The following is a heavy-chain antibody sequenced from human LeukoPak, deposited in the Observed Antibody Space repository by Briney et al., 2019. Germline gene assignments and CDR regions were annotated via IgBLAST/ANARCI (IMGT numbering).Heavy chain of an antibody. V-gene: IGHV2-70*01. CDR3: ARTLLKDGYYPGVDEGHFDY. J-gene: IGHJ4*02. CDR1: GFSLSTSGMC. D-gene: IGHD4-17*01. Sequence: ESGPALVKPTQTLTLTCTFSGFSLSTSGMCVSWIRQPPGKALEWLALIAWDVDKYYSTSLKTRLTISKDTAKNQVVLTMTNMDPVDTATYYCARTLLKDGYYPGVDEGHFDYWGQGTLVTVSS. CDR2: IAWDVDK.